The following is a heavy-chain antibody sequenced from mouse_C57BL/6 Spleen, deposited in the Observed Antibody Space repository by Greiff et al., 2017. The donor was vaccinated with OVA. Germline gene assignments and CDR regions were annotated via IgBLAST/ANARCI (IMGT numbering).Heavy chain of an antibody. CDR3: ARDGYRGYFDV. J-gene: IGHJ1*03. V-gene: IGHV5-6*02. CDR2: ISSGGSYT. Sequence: DVMLVESGGDLVKPGGSLKLSCAASGFTFSSYGMSWVRQTPDKRLEWVATISSGGSYTYYPDSVKGRFTISRDNAKNTLYLQMSSLKSEDTAMYYCARDGYRGYFDVWGTGTTVTVSS. D-gene: IGHD1-2*01. CDR1: GFTFSSYG.